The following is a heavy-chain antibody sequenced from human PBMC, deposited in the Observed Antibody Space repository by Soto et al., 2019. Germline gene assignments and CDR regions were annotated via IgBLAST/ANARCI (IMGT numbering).Heavy chain of an antibody. Sequence: GGSLRLSCAASGFTFSSYGMHWVRQAPGKGLEWVAVIWYDGSNKYYADSVKGRFTISRDNSKNTLYLQMNSLRAEDTAVYYCARDKGNYYDSSGELDYWGQGTLVTVSS. J-gene: IGHJ4*02. CDR1: GFTFSSYG. V-gene: IGHV3-33*01. CDR3: ARDKGNYYDSSGELDY. D-gene: IGHD3-22*01. CDR2: IWYDGSNK.